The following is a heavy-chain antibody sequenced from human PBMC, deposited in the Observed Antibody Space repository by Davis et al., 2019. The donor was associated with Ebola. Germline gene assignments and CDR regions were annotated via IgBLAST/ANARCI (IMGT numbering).Heavy chain of an antibody. D-gene: IGHD3-3*01. CDR1: GYTFTNYG. J-gene: IGHJ4*02. CDR2: ISAYNGNT. V-gene: IGHV1-18*01. CDR3: ARAPYDFWSGYSADY. Sequence: ASVTVSCKASGYTFTNYGISWVRQAPGQGLEWMGWISAYNGNTNYAQNLQGRVTMTTYTSTSTAYMELRSLRSDDTAIYYCARAPYDFWSGYSADYWGQGTLVTVSS.